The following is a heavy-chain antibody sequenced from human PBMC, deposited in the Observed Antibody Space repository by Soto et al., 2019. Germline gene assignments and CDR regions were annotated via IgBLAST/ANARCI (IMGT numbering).Heavy chain of an antibody. Sequence: PGGSLRLSCAASGFTFSSYSMNWVRQAPGKGLEWVSSISSSSSYIYYADSVKGRFTISRDNAKNSLYLQMNSLRAEDTAVYYCARDLGIPFFDFWSGYYFRFDPCGQGTLVTVPS. CDR2: ISSSSSYI. V-gene: IGHV3-21*01. CDR1: GFTFSSYS. D-gene: IGHD3-3*01. J-gene: IGHJ5*02. CDR3: ARDLGIPFFDFWSGYYFRFDP.